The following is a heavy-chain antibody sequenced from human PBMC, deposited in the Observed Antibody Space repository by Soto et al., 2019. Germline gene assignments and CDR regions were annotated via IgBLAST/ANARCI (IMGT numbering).Heavy chain of an antibody. CDR1: GFTFSSYG. J-gene: IGHJ5*02. CDR3: AREMYPRHWFDP. Sequence: PGGSLRLSCAASGFTFSSYGMHWVRQAPGKGLEWVAVIWYDGSNKYYADSVKGRFTISRDNSKNTLYLQMNSLRAEDTAVYYCAREMYPRHWFDPWGQGTLVTVSS. V-gene: IGHV3-33*01. CDR2: IWYDGSNK. D-gene: IGHD2-2*01.